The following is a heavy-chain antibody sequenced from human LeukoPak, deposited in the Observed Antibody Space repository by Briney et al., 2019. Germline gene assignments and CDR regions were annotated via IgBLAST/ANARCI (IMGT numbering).Heavy chain of an antibody. D-gene: IGHD3-22*01. CDR2: INQDESAK. J-gene: IGHJ4*02. V-gene: IGHV3-7*01. Sequence: GGSLRLSCAASGFTFSRYWMSWFRQAPGKGLEWVANINQDESAKYYVPTVRGRFTVSSDNAAKSLYLQMNGLRPEDTAVYYCASPYASSGYPRGPDYWSQGTLVTVSS. CDR1: GFTFSRYW. CDR3: ASPYASSGYPRGPDY.